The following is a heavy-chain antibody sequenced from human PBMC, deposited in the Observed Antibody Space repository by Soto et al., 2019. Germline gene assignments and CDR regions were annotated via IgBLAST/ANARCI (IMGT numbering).Heavy chain of an antibody. D-gene: IGHD3-10*01. V-gene: IGHV1-69*02. Sequence: QVQLVQSGAEVRKPGSSVKVSCTASGDTFNFYTISWVRQAPGQGLEWMGRVIPMLRMSNYAQKFQGRVTLSADKSTITAYMALSSLRSDDTAVYYCATNYGSGSTHFDYWGQGTLVTVSS. CDR1: GDTFNFYT. CDR2: VIPMLRMS. CDR3: ATNYGSGSTHFDY. J-gene: IGHJ4*02.